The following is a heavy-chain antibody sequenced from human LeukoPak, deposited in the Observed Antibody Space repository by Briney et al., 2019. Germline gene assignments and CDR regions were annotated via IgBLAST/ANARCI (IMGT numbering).Heavy chain of an antibody. CDR1: GFTFSSYS. J-gene: IGHJ2*01. V-gene: IGHV3-48*01. Sequence: PGGSLRLSCAASGFTFSSYSMNWVRQAPGQGLEWVSYISSSSSTIYYPDSVKGRFTISRDNAKNSLYLQMNSLRAEDTAVYYCARTVTTYWYFDLWGRGTLVTVSS. CDR2: ISSSSSTI. D-gene: IGHD4-17*01. CDR3: ARTVTTYWYFDL.